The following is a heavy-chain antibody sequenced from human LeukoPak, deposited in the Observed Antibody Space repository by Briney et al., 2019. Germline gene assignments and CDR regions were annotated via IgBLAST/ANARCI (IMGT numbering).Heavy chain of an antibody. CDR1: GGSISSGGYY. J-gene: IGHJ5*02. D-gene: IGHD6-13*01. CDR3: AAEYSSSWYIWFDP. Sequence: SGPGLVKPSQTLSLTCTVSGGSISSGGYYWSWIRQHPGKGLEWIGSIYYSGSTYYNPSLKSRVTISVDTSKNQFSLKLSSVTAADTAVYYCAAEYSSSWYIWFDPWGQGTLVTVSS. V-gene: IGHV4-39*01. CDR2: IYYSGST.